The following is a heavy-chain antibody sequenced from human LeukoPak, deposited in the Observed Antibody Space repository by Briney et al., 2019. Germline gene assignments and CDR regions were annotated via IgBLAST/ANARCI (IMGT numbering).Heavy chain of an antibody. CDR3: DTRPRY. Sequence: GGSLRLSCVGSGLTFSSYDMNWVRQAPGKGLEWISYISNSGNTIYYADSVKGRFTISRDNAKNSLYLQMNSLRAEDTAVYYSDTRPRYWGQGTLVTVSS. D-gene: IGHD2-2*01. CDR2: ISNSGNTI. CDR1: GLTFSSYD. J-gene: IGHJ4*02. V-gene: IGHV3-48*03.